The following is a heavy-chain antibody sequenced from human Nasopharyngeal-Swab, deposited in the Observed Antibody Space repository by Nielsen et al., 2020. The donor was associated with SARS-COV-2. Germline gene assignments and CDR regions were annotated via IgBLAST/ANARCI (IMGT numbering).Heavy chain of an antibody. V-gene: IGHV7-4-1*02. Sequence: ASVNVSCKASGYTFTSYAMNWVRQAPGQGLEGMGWINTNTGNPTYAQGFTGRFVFSLDTSVSTAYLQISSLKAEDTAVYYCARDTRSSWYYYYVMDVWGQGTKGTVSS. CDR1: GYTFTSYA. J-gene: IGHJ6*02. CDR2: INTNTGNP. CDR3: ARDTRSSWYYYYVMDV. D-gene: IGHD6-13*01.